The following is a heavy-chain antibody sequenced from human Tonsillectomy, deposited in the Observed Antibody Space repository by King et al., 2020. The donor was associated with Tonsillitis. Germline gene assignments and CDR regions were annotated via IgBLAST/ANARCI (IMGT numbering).Heavy chain of an antibody. CDR1: GFTFSNSG. CDR3: AKDKGWHWALDY. CDR2: ISHDGSDK. J-gene: IGHJ4*02. V-gene: IGHV3-30*18. D-gene: IGHD7-27*01. Sequence: QVQLVESGGGVVQPGRSLRLSCAASGFTFSNSGMHWVRQAPGKGLEWVAVISHDGSDKYYADSVKGRFTLSRDNSKNTLYLQMNSLRAEDTAVYYCAKDKGWHWALDYWGQGTLVTVSS.